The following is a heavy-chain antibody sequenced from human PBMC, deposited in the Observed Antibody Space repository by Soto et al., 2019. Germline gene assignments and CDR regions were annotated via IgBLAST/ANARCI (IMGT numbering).Heavy chain of an antibody. V-gene: IGHV1-8*01. J-gene: IGHJ4*02. CDR3: AIGRAGSSWYQFDY. CDR1: GYTFTSYD. D-gene: IGHD6-13*01. CDR2: MNPNSGNT. Sequence: QVQLVQSGAEVKKPGASVKVSCKASGYTFTSYDINWVRQATGQGLEWMGWMNPNSGNTGYAQKFQGRVTMTRNTSISTAYMERSSLRSEDTAVYYCAIGRAGSSWYQFDYCGQGPLVTVSS.